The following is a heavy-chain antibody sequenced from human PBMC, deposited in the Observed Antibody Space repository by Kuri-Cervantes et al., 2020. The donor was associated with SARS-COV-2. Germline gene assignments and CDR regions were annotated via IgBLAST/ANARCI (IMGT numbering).Heavy chain of an antibody. D-gene: IGHD3-3*01. V-gene: IGHV3-30*02. CDR3: ARASFAFWSGYYTGYYYDF. J-gene: IGHJ4*02. CDR1: GFTFSSYG. CDR2: IRYDGSNK. Sequence: GESLKISCAASGFTFSSYGMHWVRQAPGKGLEWVAFIRYDGSNKYYADSVKGRFTISRDNSKNTLYLQMNSLRAEDTAVYYCARASFAFWSGYYTGYYYDFWGQGALVTVSS.